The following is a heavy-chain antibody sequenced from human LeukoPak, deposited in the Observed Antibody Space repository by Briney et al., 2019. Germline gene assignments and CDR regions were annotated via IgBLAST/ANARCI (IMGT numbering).Heavy chain of an antibody. CDR1: GFTFSSYW. V-gene: IGHV3-74*01. CDR3: ARDKPALLWFGESYGMDV. D-gene: IGHD3-10*01. J-gene: IGHJ6*02. Sequence: GGSLRLSCAASGFTFSSYWMHWVRQAPGKGLVWVSRINSDGSSTSYADSVKGRFTISRDNAKNTLYLQMNSLRAEDTAVYYCARDKPALLWFGESYGMDVWGQGTTVTVSS. CDR2: INSDGSST.